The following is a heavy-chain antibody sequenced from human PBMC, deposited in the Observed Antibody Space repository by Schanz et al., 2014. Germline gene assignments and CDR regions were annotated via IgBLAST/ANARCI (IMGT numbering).Heavy chain of an antibody. V-gene: IGHV3-23*04. D-gene: IGHD3-10*01. CDR2: ISASGGDT. Sequence: VQLVESGGGLVKPGGSLRLSCAASEFTFSTDAMSWVRQAPGKGLEWLSVISASGGDTYYADSVKGRFTISRDNSKNTLYLQMNSLRPEDTAVYYCAKYRGYYRVSGSYRELEYWGQGTLVTVSS. CDR1: EFTFSTDA. CDR3: AKYRGYYRVSGSYRELEY. J-gene: IGHJ4*02.